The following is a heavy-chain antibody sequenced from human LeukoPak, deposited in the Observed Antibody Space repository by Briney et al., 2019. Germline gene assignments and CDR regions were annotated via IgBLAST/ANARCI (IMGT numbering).Heavy chain of an antibody. D-gene: IGHD6-13*01. CDR2: ISNDGGDK. Sequence: GGSLRLSCAASGFTFSSHAMHWVRQAPGKGLEWVAVISNDGGDKYSADSVKGRFTISRDNSKNTLFLQMNSLRAEDTAVYYCARDRDLAAADYYFDYWGQGTLVTVSS. V-gene: IGHV3-30-3*01. J-gene: IGHJ4*02. CDR3: ARDRDLAAADYYFDY. CDR1: GFTFSSHA.